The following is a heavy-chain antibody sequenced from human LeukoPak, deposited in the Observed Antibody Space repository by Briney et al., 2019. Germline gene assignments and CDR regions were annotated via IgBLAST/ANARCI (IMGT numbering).Heavy chain of an antibody. D-gene: IGHD3-3*01. V-gene: IGHV1-24*01. CDR2: FDPEEAKM. CDR3: TTRSGDFWSGFVN. J-gene: IGHJ4*02. Sequence: ASLKVSCKVSGNSLSELSIQWVRQAPGKGLECMGGFDPEEAKMVYAQNFQGRVTMTEDTSTQTAYMELSGLTSDDTAVYYCTTRSGDFWSGFVNWGQGTLVTDSS. CDR1: GNSLSELS.